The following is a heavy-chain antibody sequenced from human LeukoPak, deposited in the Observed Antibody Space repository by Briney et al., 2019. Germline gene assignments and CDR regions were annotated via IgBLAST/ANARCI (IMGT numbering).Heavy chain of an antibody. CDR1: GFTFSSYA. Sequence: GGSLRLACAASGFTFSSYAMSWVRHAPGKGLEWVSAISGSGGSTYYADSVKGRFTISRDNSKNTLYLQMNSLRAEDTAVYYCAKDLCYSGYVVYFDYWGQGTLVTVSS. CDR3: AKDLCYSGYVVYFDY. CDR2: ISGSGGST. J-gene: IGHJ4*02. D-gene: IGHD5-12*01. V-gene: IGHV3-23*01.